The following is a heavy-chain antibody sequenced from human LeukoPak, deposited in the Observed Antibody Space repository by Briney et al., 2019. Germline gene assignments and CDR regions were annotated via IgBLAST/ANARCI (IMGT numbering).Heavy chain of an antibody. V-gene: IGHV1-2*02. CDR2: XNPNSGGT. J-gene: IGHJ4*02. D-gene: IGHD3-9*01. Sequence: GASVKVSCKASGYTFTGYYMHWVRQAPGQGLEXXXXXNPNSGGTNYAQKFQGRVTMTRDTSISTAYMELSRLRSDDTAVYYCARDQYYDILTGYPYWGQGTLVTVSS. CDR3: ARDQYYDILTGYPY. CDR1: GYTFTGYY.